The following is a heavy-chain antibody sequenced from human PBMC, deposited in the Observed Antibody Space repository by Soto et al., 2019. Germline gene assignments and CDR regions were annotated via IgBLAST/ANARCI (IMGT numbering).Heavy chain of an antibody. V-gene: IGHV3-23*01. Sequence: VQLLESGGDLVHPGGSLRLSCAASGFAFSSHPMSWVRQAPERGLEWGSGISDGGDLTYNADSVKGRFTISRDNSKNILFLQMNSLRAEDTAFYYCARRAFGSSRSFDLWGQGTMVTVSS. CDR2: ISDGGDLT. D-gene: IGHD6-6*01. J-gene: IGHJ3*01. CDR1: GFAFSSHP. CDR3: ARRAFGSSRSFDL.